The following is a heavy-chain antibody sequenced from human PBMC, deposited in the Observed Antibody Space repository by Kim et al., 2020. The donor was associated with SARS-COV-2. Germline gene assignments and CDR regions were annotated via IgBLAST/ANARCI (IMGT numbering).Heavy chain of an antibody. V-gene: IGHV1-2*02. Sequence: ASVKVSCKPSGYTFTAYYMHWVRQAPGQGLEWMGWINPNSGGTNYAQKFQGRVTMTRDTSISPAYMELTSLRSDDTAVYYCARDRAACSGGRCYPSCVDY. D-gene: IGHD2-15*01. CDR2: INPNSGGT. CDR1: GYTFTAYY. J-gene: IGHJ4*01. CDR3: ARDRAACSGGRCYPSCVDY.